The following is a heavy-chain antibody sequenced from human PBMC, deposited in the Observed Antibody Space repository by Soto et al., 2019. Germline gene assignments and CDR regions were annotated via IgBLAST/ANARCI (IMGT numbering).Heavy chain of an antibody. Sequence: GGSLRLSCAASGFTFSSYGMHWVRQAPGKGLEWVAVISYDGSNKYYADSVKGRFTISRDNSKNTLYLQMNSLRAGDTAVYYCAKDKNWNYLYYYYYYGMDVWGQGTTVTVSS. CDR3: AKDKNWNYLYYYYYYGMDV. J-gene: IGHJ6*02. CDR2: ISYDGSNK. D-gene: IGHD1-7*01. CDR1: GFTFSSYG. V-gene: IGHV3-30*18.